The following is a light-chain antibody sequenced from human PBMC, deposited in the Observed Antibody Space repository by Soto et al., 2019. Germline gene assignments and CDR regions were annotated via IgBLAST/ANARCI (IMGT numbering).Light chain of an antibody. CDR1: STNIGAGSD. CDR2: GNN. V-gene: IGLV1-40*01. J-gene: IGLJ3*02. CDR3: QSYDSSRRAWV. Sequence: QSVLTQPPALSGAPGQTITISCTGSSTNIGAGSDVHWFRHLPGTAPKVLIYGNNNRPSGVPDRFSGSKSGTSGSLAITGLQAEDEADYYCQSYDSSRRAWVFGGGTKLTVL.